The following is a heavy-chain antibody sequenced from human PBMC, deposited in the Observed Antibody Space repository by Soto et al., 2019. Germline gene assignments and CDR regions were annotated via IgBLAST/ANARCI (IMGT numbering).Heavy chain of an antibody. Sequence: PGGSLRLSCAASGFTFSSYAMHWVRQAPGKGLEWVAVISYDGSNKYYADSVKGRFTISRDNSKNTLYLQMNSLRAEDTAVYYCARDFRNGPWPSSWYYYYYGMDVWGQGTTVTVSS. J-gene: IGHJ6*02. D-gene: IGHD6-13*01. CDR1: GFTFSSYA. V-gene: IGHV3-30-3*01. CDR3: ARDFRNGPWPSSWYYYYYGMDV. CDR2: ISYDGSNK.